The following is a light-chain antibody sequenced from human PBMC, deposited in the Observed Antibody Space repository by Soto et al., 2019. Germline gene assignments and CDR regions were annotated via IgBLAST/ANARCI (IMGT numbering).Light chain of an antibody. CDR2: LGS. V-gene: IGKV2-28*01. CDR1: QSLLHSNGYNY. Sequence: DIVMTQSPLSLPVTPGEPASISCRSSQSLLHSNGYNYLDWYLQKPGQSPQLLIYLGSTRSSGVPDRFSGSGSGTDFTLKISRVEAEDVGVYYCMQALQTPRTFGQGTKLESK. J-gene: IGKJ2*01. CDR3: MQALQTPRT.